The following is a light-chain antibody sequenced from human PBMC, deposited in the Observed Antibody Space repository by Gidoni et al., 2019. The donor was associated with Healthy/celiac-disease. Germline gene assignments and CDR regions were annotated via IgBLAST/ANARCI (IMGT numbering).Light chain of an antibody. Sequence: DIQMTQYPSSLSASVGDRVTITCQASQYISNYLNWYQQKPGKAPKLLIYDASNLETGVPSRFSGSGSGTDFTLTISSLQPEDIATYYCQQYDNLPLTFGGGTKVEIK. V-gene: IGKV1-33*01. CDR3: QQYDNLPLT. CDR1: QYISNY. J-gene: IGKJ4*01. CDR2: DAS.